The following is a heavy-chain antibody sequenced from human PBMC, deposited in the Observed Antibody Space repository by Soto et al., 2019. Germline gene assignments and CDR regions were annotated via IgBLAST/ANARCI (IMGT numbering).Heavy chain of an antibody. Sequence: SETLSLTCTVSGGSISSSSYYWGWIRQPPGKGLEWIGSIYYSGSTYYNPSLKSRVTLSVDTSKNQFSLKLSSVTAADTAVYYCAGSGYSYGYFDYWGQGTLVTVSS. CDR1: GGSISSSSYY. D-gene: IGHD5-18*01. V-gene: IGHV4-39*01. CDR3: AGSGYSYGYFDY. J-gene: IGHJ4*02. CDR2: IYYSGST.